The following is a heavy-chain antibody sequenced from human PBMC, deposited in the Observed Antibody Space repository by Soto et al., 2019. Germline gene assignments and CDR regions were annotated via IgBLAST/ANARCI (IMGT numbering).Heavy chain of an antibody. Sequence: ASVKVSCKTSGYTFAIHGISWVRQAPGQGLEWMGWINTYNGKTNYPQKFQGRVTMTTDTSTSTAFLELRSLTSDDTAVYYCARPGPPGYSYGYRYWGQGTLVTVSS. J-gene: IGHJ4*02. CDR2: INTYNGKT. D-gene: IGHD5-18*01. CDR3: ARPGPPGYSYGYRY. CDR1: GYTFAIHG. V-gene: IGHV1-18*01.